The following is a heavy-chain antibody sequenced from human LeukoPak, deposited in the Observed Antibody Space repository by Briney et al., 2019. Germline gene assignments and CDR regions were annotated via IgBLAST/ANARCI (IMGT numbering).Heavy chain of an antibody. V-gene: IGHV3-30*02. Sequence: GGSLRLSCTASGFIFSDSGMHWVRQSPGKGLEWVTFIRYDGTNKDYADSVKGRFSISRDNSKNTVYLQMDSLSAEDTAVYYCAKEGNWYSLDSWGQATLVTVSS. J-gene: IGHJ4*02. CDR2: IRYDGTNK. CDR3: AKEGNWYSLDS. CDR1: GFIFSDSG. D-gene: IGHD6-13*01.